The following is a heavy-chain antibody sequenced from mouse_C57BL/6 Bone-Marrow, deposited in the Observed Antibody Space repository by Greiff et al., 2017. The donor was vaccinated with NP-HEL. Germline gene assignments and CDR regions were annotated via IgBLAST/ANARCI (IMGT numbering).Heavy chain of an antibody. V-gene: IGHV1-80*01. CDR2: IYPGDGDT. Sequence: VQLQQSGAELVKPGASVKISCKASGYAFSSYWMNWVKQRPGKGLEWIGQIYPGDGDTNYNGKFKGKATLTADKSSSTAYMQLSSLTSEDSAVYFCARYYYGSRPYWYFDVWGTGTTVTVSS. CDR3: ARYYYGSRPYWYFDV. D-gene: IGHD1-1*01. CDR1: GYAFSSYW. J-gene: IGHJ1*03.